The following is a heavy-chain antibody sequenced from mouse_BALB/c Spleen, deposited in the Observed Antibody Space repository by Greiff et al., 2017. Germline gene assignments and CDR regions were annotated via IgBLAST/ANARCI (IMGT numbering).Heavy chain of an antibody. D-gene: IGHD2-12*01. CDR2: ISSGGSYT. CDR1: GFTFSSYT. CDR3: TKDYDWFAY. Sequence: EVKLMESGGGLVKPGGSLKLSCAASGFTFSSYTMSWVRQTPEKRLEWVATISSGGSYTYYPDSVKGRFTISRDNAKNTLYLQMSSLKSEDTAMYYCTKDYDWFAYWGQGTLVTVSA. V-gene: IGHV5-6-4*01. J-gene: IGHJ3*01.